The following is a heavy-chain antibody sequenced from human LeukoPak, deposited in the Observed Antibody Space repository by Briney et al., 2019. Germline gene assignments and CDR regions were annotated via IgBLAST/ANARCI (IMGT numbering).Heavy chain of an antibody. V-gene: IGHV3-23*01. CDR1: GFTFNNYA. J-gene: IGHJ4*02. D-gene: IGHD4-17*01. CDR2: ISGGGETT. Sequence: GGSLRLSCAASGFTFNNYAMNWVRQAPGKGLEWVSSISGGGETTYYADSAKGRFTISRDNSQNTLYLQMNSLRAEDTAVYYCARNYADYVGYSFFDYWGQGTLVTVSS. CDR3: ARNYADYVGYSFFDY.